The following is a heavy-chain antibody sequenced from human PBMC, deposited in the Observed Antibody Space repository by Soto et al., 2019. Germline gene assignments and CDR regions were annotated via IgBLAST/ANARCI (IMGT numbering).Heavy chain of an antibody. J-gene: IGHJ4*02. CDR3: ARAASFYGLGSSSPPFDY. Sequence: QVQLQESGPGLVKPSQTLSLACSVSVGSISTGGYYWSWIRQHPGQGLEWIGHIYYSGSTSYNPSLKSRVTISVDTSKNEFSLKLSSVTAADTAVYYCARAASFYGLGSSSPPFDYWGQGTLVTVSS. V-gene: IGHV4-31*03. D-gene: IGHD3-10*01. CDR2: IYYSGST. CDR1: VGSISTGGYY.